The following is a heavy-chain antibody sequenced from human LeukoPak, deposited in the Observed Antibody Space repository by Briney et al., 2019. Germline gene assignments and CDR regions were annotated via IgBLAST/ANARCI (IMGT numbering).Heavy chain of an antibody. CDR1: GYIFTGYY. V-gene: IGHV1-2*02. CDR3: ARDNGRGYPVYFGY. J-gene: IGHJ4*02. CDR2: INPIGGGT. D-gene: IGHD3-22*01. Sequence: ASVKVSCKASGYIFTGYYIHWVRQAPGQGLEWMGWINPIGGGTNYAQKFQGRVTMTRDTSITTAYMEMSSLRSDDTAVYYCARDNGRGYPVYFGYWGQGTLVTVSS.